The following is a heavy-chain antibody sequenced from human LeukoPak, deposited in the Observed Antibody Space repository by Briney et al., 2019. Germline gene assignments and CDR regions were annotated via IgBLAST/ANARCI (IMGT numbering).Heavy chain of an antibody. J-gene: IGHJ4*02. CDR3: ARAVSGSPGY. Sequence: GGSMRLSCAASGFTFSSFSMTWVRQAPGKGLEWVSYISSSSDTIYYADSVKGRFTISRDNAKNSLYLRMNSLRDEDTAVYYCARAVSGSPGYWGQGTLVTVSS. D-gene: IGHD6-19*01. V-gene: IGHV3-48*02. CDR1: GFTFSSFS. CDR2: ISSSSDTI.